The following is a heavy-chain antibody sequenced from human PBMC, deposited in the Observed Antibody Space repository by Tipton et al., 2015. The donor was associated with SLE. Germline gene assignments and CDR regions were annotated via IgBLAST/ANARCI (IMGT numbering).Heavy chain of an antibody. D-gene: IGHD3-3*01. V-gene: IGHV3-11*01. CDR3: ARAPEGFGVADMGASDL. J-gene: IGHJ3*01. Sequence: SLRLSCAASRFTFDDYAMHWFRQAPGKGLEWVSHISSTSGDISTYYADSVKGRFTISRDNAKNSLYLQMNSLRVEDTAVYYCARAPEGFGVADMGASDLWGHGTLVTVSS. CDR2: ISSTSGDIST. CDR1: RFTFDDYA.